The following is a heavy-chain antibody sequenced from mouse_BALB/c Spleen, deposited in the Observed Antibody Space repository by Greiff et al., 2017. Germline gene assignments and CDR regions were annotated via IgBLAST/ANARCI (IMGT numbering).Heavy chain of an antibody. V-gene: IGHV1-69*02. D-gene: IGHD1-2*01. CDR2: IYPSDSYT. CDR1: GYTFTSYW. CDR3: TRLTTATHYYAMDD. J-gene: IGHJ4*01. Sequence: QVQLQQPGAELVRPGASVKLSCKASGYTFTSYWINWVKQRPGQGLEWIGNIYPSDSYTNYNQKFKDKATLTVDKSSSTAYMQLSSPTSEDSAVYYCTRLTTATHYYAMDDWGQGTSVTVSS.